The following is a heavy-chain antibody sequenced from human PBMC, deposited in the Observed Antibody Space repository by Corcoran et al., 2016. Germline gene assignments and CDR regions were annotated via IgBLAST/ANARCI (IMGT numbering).Heavy chain of an antibody. Sequence: QLQLQESGPGLVKPSETLSLTCTVSGGSISDGAFHWGWVRQPPGKGLEWIATISYTGNTFYDLSLRSRVTISLDTSKNQFSLKLSSVTATDTAVYFCVGQTPGVDYGDLWGQGILVTVSS. D-gene: IGHD4-17*01. J-gene: IGHJ5*02. CDR1: GGSISDGAFH. CDR2: ISYTGNT. CDR3: VGQTPGVDYGDL. V-gene: IGHV4-39*01.